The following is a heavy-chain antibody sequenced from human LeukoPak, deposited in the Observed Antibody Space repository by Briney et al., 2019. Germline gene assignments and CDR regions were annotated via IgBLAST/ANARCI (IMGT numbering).Heavy chain of an antibody. CDR1: GGSISNYY. CDR2: IDYSGGT. V-gene: IGHV4-59*01. Sequence: ETLSLTCTVSGGSISNYYWSGIRQPPGKGLEWIGYIDYSGGTNYNPSLKSRVTISVDTSKNQFSLKLSSVTAEDTAVYYCARMYTSGWSHFDYWGQGTLVTVSS. CDR3: ARMYTSGWSHFDY. J-gene: IGHJ4*02. D-gene: IGHD6-19*01.